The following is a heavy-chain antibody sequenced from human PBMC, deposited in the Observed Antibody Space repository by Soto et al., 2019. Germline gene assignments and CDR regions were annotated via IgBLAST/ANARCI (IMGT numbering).Heavy chain of an antibody. D-gene: IGHD2-2*01. CDR2: INHSESP. V-gene: IGHV4-34*01. CDR1: GGSFSNYH. J-gene: IGHJ5*02. CDR3: ASQSRYCSSTSCFGWWFDP. Sequence: SETLSLTCAVYGGSFSNYHWTWIRQPPGKGLEFIGEINHSESPYYNPSLKSRVTISIDTSKNQFSLRLNSVTAADTAVYYCASQSRYCSSTSCFGWWFDPWGQGTLVT.